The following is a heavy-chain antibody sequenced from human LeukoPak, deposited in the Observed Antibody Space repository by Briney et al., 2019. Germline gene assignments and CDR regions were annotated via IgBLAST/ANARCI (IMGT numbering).Heavy chain of an antibody. CDR2: IKQDGSEK. CDR3: ARGAIAAAGTGYYYYYMDV. V-gene: IGHV3-7*01. CDR1: GFTFSSYW. Sequence: GGSLRLSCAASGFTFSSYWMSWVRQAPGKGLEWVANIKQDGSEKYYVDSVKGRFTISRDNAKNSLYLQMNSLRAEDTAVYYCARGAIAAAGTGYYYYYMDVWGKGTTVTVSS. J-gene: IGHJ6*03. D-gene: IGHD6-13*01.